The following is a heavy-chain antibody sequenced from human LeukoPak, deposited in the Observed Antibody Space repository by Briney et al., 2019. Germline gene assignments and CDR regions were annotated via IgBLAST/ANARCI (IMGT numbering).Heavy chain of an antibody. D-gene: IGHD6-19*01. J-gene: IGHJ4*02. CDR1: GGSISSYY. V-gene: IGHV4-59*01. CDR3: ARGPGAVAGKKVQCFDY. Sequence: SETLSLTCTVSGGSISSYYWSWIRQPPGKGLEWIGYIYYSGSTNYNPSLMSRVTISVDTSKNQFSLKLSSVTAADTAVYYCARGPGAVAGKKVQCFDYWGQGTLVTVSS. CDR2: IYYSGST.